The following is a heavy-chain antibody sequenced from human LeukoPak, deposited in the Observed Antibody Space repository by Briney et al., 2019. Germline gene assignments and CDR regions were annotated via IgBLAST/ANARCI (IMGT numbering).Heavy chain of an antibody. V-gene: IGHV3-30*02. J-gene: IGHJ6*04. CDR2: LRSDGSNK. CDR1: GFVFSTYG. Sequence: GGSLRLSCVASGFVFSTYGMHWVRQAPGKGLEWVTFLRSDGSNKYYVDSVKGRFTISRDNSKNTLYLQMNSLRPDDTAVYYCAELGITMIGGVWGKGTTVTISS. CDR3: AELGITMIGGV. D-gene: IGHD3-10*02.